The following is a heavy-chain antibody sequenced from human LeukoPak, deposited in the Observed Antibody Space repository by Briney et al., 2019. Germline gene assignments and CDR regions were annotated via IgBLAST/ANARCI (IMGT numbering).Heavy chain of an antibody. CDR3: AKTGEWLVTMASPYFDY. J-gene: IGHJ4*02. CDR2: ISGSGGST. V-gene: IGHV3-23*01. Sequence: GGSLRLSCAASGFTFSSYAMSWVRQAPGKGLEWVSAISGSGGSTYYADSVKGRFTISRDNSKNTLYLQMNSLRAEDTAVYYCAKTGEWLVTMASPYFDYWGQGTLVTVSS. D-gene: IGHD6-19*01. CDR1: GFTFSSYA.